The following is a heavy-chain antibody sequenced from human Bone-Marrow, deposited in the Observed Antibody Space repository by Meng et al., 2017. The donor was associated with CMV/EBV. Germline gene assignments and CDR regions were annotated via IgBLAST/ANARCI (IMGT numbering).Heavy chain of an antibody. CDR2: IKQDGSEK. CDR3: ARQGPMGDYGGNSGPFLFDY. D-gene: IGHD4-23*01. V-gene: IGHV3-7*03. Sequence: GGSLRLSCAASGFTFSSYWMSWVRQAPGKGLEWVANIKQDGSEKYYVDSVKGRFTISRDNAKNSLYLQMNSLRAEDTAVYYCARQGPMGDYGGNSGPFLFDYWGQGTLVTVSS. J-gene: IGHJ4*02. CDR1: GFTFSSYW.